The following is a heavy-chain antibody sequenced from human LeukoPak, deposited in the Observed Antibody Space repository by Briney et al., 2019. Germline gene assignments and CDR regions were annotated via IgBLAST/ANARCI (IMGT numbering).Heavy chain of an antibody. CDR3: ARALPSPLYSGSYADAFDI. J-gene: IGHJ3*02. CDR2: ISSSSSYI. Sequence: GGSLRLSCAASGFTFSSYEMNWVRQAPGKGLEWVSSISSSSSYIYYADSVKGRFTISRDNAKNSLYLQMNSLRAEDTAVYYCARALPSPLYSGSYADAFDIWGQGTMVTVSS. V-gene: IGHV3-21*01. D-gene: IGHD1-26*01. CDR1: GFTFSSYE.